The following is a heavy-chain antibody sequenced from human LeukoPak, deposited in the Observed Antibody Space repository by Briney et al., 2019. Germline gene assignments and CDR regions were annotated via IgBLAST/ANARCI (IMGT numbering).Heavy chain of an antibody. Sequence: SEALSLTCTVSGGSISSGSYYWSWIRQPAGKGLEWIGRIYTSGSTNYNPSLKSRVNISVDTSKNQVSLKLSSVTAADTAVYYCARDRIGSAYYYYYMGVWGKGTTVTVSS. J-gene: IGHJ6*03. V-gene: IGHV4-61*02. D-gene: IGHD2-15*01. CDR1: GGSISSGSYY. CDR3: ARDRIGSAYYYYYMGV. CDR2: IYTSGST.